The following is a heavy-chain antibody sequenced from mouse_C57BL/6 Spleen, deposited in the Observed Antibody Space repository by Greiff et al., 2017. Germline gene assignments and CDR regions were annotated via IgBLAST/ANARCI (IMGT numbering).Heavy chain of an antibody. V-gene: IGHV5-2*01. CDR1: EYEFPSHD. D-gene: IGHD1-1*01. CDR3: ARQGDYYGSSYVGRYFEV. J-gene: IGHJ1*03. Sequence: EVKLVESGGGLAQPGESLKLSCESNEYEFPSHDMSWVRTPPEQRLELVAAITSDGGSTYYPDTMERRFILSRDKTKKTLYMQMSSLMAEDTALYYCARQGDYYGSSYVGRYFEVWGTGTTVTVSS. CDR2: ITSDGGST.